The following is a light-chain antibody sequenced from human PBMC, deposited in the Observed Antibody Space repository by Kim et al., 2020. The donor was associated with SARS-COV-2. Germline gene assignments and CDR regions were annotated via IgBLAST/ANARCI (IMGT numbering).Light chain of an antibody. CDR1: TSNIGTNF. J-gene: IGLJ3*02. Sequence: QSVLTQPPSASATPGQTVTISCSGSTSNIGTNFVYWYQQLPGQAPKLLMYKNDQRPSRVPDRFSGSKSDTSASLAISGLRSEDEADYYCATWDDSLSGWVFGGGTKVTVL. CDR3: ATWDDSLSGWV. CDR2: KND. V-gene: IGLV1-47*01.